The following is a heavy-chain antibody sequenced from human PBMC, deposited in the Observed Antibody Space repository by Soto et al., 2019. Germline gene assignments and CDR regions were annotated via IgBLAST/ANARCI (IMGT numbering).Heavy chain of an antibody. CDR2: VYYSGST. J-gene: IGHJ4*02. D-gene: IGHD1-1*01. CDR1: GASITYSSYY. V-gene: IGHV4-39*01. Sequence: SETLSLTCTVSGASITYSSYYWGWVRRPPGKGLEWIAYVYYSGSTYYNPSLKSRVTISLDTSENLFSLSLTSVTAADTSVYYCARMPIVGTTPYYFDSWGPGTLVTVSS. CDR3: ARMPIVGTTPYYFDS.